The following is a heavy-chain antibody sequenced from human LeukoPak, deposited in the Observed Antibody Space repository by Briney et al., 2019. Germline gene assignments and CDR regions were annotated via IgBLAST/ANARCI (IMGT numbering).Heavy chain of an antibody. D-gene: IGHD3-10*01. CDR3: AKGTGSGSFLVDY. CDR1: GFSFSSYA. J-gene: IGHJ4*02. Sequence: GGSLRLSCAASGFSFSSYAMHWGRQAPGKGLEWVAFMRHDGSKKYYADSGQDRFIISRDNSKNTLCLQMNALRTEDTAVYFCAKGTGSGSFLVDYWGQGTLVTVSS. CDR2: MRHDGSKK. V-gene: IGHV3-30*02.